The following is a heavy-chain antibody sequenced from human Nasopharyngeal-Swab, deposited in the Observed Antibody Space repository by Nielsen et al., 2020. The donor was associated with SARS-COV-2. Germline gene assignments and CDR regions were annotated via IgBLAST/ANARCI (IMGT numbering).Heavy chain of an antibody. CDR2: IYYSGST. V-gene: IGHV4-61*01. J-gene: IGHJ5*02. Sequence: SETLSLTCTVSGGSVSSGSYYWSWIRQPPGKGLEWIGYIYYSGSTNYNPSLKSRVTISVDTSKNQFSLKLSSVTAADTAVYYCARADGRFVNWFDTWGQGTLVTVSS. CDR1: GGSVSSGSYY. D-gene: IGHD2-15*01. CDR3: ARADGRFVNWFDT.